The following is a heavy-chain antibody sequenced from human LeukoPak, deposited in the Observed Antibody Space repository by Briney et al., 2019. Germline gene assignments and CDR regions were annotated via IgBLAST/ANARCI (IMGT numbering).Heavy chain of an antibody. CDR1: GYTLTELS. V-gene: IGHV1-24*01. J-gene: IGHJ4*02. D-gene: IGHD1-26*01. CDR3: ARGYSGCFHY. CDR2: FDPEDGET. Sequence: ASVKVSCKVSGYTLTELSMHWVRQAPGKGLEWMGGFDPEDGETNYAQKFQGRVTMTRDTSTSTVYMEMNDLGSEDTAVYYCARGYSGCFHYWGQGALVTVSS.